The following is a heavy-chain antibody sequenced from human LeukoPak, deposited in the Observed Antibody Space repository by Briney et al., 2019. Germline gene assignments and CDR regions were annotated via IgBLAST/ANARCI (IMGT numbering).Heavy chain of an antibody. V-gene: IGHV1-2*02. D-gene: IGHD2-2*01. Sequence: ASVKVSCKASGYTFTGYYMHWVRQAPGQGLEWMGWINPNSGGTNYAQKFQGRVTMTRDTSISTAYMELSRLRSDDTAVYYCASSTYVPRYYYYYMDVWGKGTTVTVSS. CDR2: INPNSGGT. J-gene: IGHJ6*03. CDR3: ASSTYVPRYYYYYMDV. CDR1: GYTFTGYY.